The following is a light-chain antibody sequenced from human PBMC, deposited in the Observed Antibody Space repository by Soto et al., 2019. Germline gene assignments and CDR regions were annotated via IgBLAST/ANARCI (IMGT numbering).Light chain of an antibody. J-gene: IGLJ1*01. CDR3: SSYTSSSSYG. V-gene: IGLV2-14*03. Sequence: QSALTQPASVSGSPGQSITISCTGTSSDVGAYQYVSWYQQHPGKAPKLMIYDVSNRPSGVSNRFSGSKSGNTASLTISGLQAEDEADYYCSSYTSSSSYGFGTGTKVTVL. CDR1: SSDVGAYQY. CDR2: DVS.